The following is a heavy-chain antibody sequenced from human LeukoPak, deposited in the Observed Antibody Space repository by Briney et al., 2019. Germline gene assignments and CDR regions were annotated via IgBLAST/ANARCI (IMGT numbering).Heavy chain of an antibody. CDR3: ARDSGDRYWIQLWSRGAFDI. J-gene: IGHJ3*02. CDR1: GGSISSSSYY. CDR2: IYYSGST. D-gene: IGHD5-18*01. V-gene: IGHV4-39*07. Sequence: PSETPSLTCTVSGGSISSSSYYWGWIRQPPGTGLEWIGSIYYSGSTYYNPSLKSRVTISVDTSKNQFSLKLGSVTAADTAVYYCARDSGDRYWIQLWSRGAFDIWGQGTMVTVSS.